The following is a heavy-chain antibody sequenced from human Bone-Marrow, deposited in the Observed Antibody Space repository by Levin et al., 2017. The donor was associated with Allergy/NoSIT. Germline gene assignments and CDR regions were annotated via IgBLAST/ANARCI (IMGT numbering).Heavy chain of an antibody. Sequence: SETLSLTCTVSGASISSGSYYWGWIRQPPGKGLEWIGSVFYTGSTYYNPSLKSRVTISVDTSKNQISLSLSSVTAADTALYYCTRRTPGRSRHVDYWGQGILVPVSS. CDR3: TRRTPGRSRHVDY. D-gene: IGHD1-1*01. V-gene: IGHV4-39*01. CDR2: VFYTGST. J-gene: IGHJ4*02. CDR1: GASISSGSYY.